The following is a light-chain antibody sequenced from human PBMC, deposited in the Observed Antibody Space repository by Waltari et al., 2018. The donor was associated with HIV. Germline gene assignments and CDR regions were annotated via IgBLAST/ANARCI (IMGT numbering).Light chain of an antibody. J-gene: IGKJ3*01. Sequence: EIVLPQSPGTLSLSPGERATLSCRASQSVSSNSLAWYQQKPGQAPRLLFYGASSRATGIPDRFSGSGSGTDFTLTISRLEPEDFAVYSCQQYGTLPFTFGPGTKVDFK. V-gene: IGKV3-20*01. CDR2: GAS. CDR3: QQYGTLPFT. CDR1: QSVSSNS.